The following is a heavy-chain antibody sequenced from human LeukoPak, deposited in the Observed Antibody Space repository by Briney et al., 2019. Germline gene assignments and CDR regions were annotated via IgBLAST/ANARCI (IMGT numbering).Heavy chain of an antibody. CDR1: GFTFSSYS. V-gene: IGHV3-21*01. CDR2: ISSSSSSYI. D-gene: IGHD2-2*01. J-gene: IGHJ3*02. Sequence: PGGSLRLSCAASGFTFSSYSMNWVRQAPGKGLEWVSSISSSSSSYIYYADSVKGRFTISRDNAKNSLYLQMNSLRAEDTAVYYCARDAGYCSSTSCQVNIWGQGTMVTVSS. CDR3: ARDAGYCSSTSCQVNI.